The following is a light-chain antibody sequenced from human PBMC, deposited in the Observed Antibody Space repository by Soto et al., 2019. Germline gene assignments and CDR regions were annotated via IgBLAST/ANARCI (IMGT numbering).Light chain of an antibody. CDR2: LNSDGSH. Sequence: QLVLTQSPSASASLGASVKLTCILSSGHSSYAIAWHQQQPEKGPRYLMRLNSDGSHFKGDGIPDRFSGSSSGAERYLTISSLQSEDEADYYCQTWATGIVVFGGGTKVTVL. CDR3: QTWATGIVV. CDR1: SGHSSYA. V-gene: IGLV4-69*01. J-gene: IGLJ2*01.